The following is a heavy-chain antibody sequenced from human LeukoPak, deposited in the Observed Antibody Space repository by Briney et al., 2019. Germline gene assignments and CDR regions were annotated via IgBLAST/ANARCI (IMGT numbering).Heavy chain of an antibody. V-gene: IGHV4-4*07. J-gene: IGHJ4*02. CDR3: ARIDYGDYVYYFDY. CDR2: IYTSGST. D-gene: IGHD4-17*01. Sequence: SETLSLTCTVSGGSISSYYWSWIRQPAGKGLKWIGRIYTSGSTNYNPSLKSRVTMSVDTSKNQFSLKLSSVTAADTAVYYCARIDYGDYVYYFDYWGQGTLVTVSS. CDR1: GGSISSYY.